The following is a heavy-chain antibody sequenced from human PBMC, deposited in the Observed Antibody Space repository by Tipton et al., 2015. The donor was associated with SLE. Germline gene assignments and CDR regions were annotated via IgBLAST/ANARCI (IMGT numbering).Heavy chain of an antibody. Sequence: SLRLSCAASGFTFDDYAMHWVRQAPGKGLEWVSGISWNSGSIGYADSVKGRFTISRDNAKNSLYLQMNSLRAEDTALYYCAKDNYGDKYYFDYWGQGTLVTVSS. J-gene: IGHJ4*02. D-gene: IGHD4-17*01. CDR3: AKDNYGDKYYFDY. CDR1: GFTFDDYA. CDR2: ISWNSGSI. V-gene: IGHV3-9*01.